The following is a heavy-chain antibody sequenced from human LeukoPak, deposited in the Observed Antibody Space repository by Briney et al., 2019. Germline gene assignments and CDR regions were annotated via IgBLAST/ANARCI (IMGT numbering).Heavy chain of an antibody. CDR3: ARLTSSGWGYYYYYMDV. J-gene: IGHJ6*03. D-gene: IGHD6-19*01. Sequence: GESLKISCKGSGYNFTTSWIDWVRQMPGKGLEWMGIIYPGDSDTRYSPSFQGQVTISADKSISTAYLQWSSLKASDTAMYYCARLTSSGWGYYYYYMDVWGKGTTVTVSS. CDR2: IYPGDSDT. CDR1: GYNFTTSW. V-gene: IGHV5-51*01.